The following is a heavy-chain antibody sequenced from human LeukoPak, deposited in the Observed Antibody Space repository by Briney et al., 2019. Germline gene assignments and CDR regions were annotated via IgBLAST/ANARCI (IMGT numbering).Heavy chain of an antibody. CDR2: IYYSGST. V-gene: IGHV4-59*01. CDR1: GGSISSYY. J-gene: IGHJ3*02. D-gene: IGHD4-11*01. CDR3: ARVGMTNDAFDI. Sequence: TSETLSLTCTVSGGSISSYYWSWIRQPPGKGLEWIGYIYYSGSTNYNPSLKSRVTISVDTSKNQFSLKLSSVTAADTAVYYCARVGMTNDAFDIWGQGTMVTVSS.